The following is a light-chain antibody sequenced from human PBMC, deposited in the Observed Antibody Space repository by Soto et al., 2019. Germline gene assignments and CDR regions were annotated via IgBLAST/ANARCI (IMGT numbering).Light chain of an antibody. J-gene: IGKJ4*01. V-gene: IGKV3-11*01. CDR1: QSVSTH. CDR2: ETS. CDR3: QQRGNWVA. Sequence: EIVLKQSPPTLSLSPGERATLSCRASQSVSTHLAWYQQKPGQAPRLLIYETSNRATGIPARFSGSGSGTDFTLTISSLEPEDFAVYYCQQRGNWVAFGGGTKVE.